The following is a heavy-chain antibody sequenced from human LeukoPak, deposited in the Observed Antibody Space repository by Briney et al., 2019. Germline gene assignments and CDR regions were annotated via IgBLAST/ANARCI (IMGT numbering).Heavy chain of an antibody. V-gene: IGHV1-2*06. J-gene: IGHJ3*02. CDR3: AGEDNSSGYRPFDI. CDR1: GYTFTGYY. Sequence: ASVRVSCKASGYTFTGYYIHWVRQAPGQGLDWMGRINPNNGGTNYAQKFQGRVTMTRDMSMSTAYMELSRLRSDDTAVYYCAGEDNSSGYRPFDIWGQGTMVTVPS. D-gene: IGHD3-22*01. CDR2: INPNNGGT.